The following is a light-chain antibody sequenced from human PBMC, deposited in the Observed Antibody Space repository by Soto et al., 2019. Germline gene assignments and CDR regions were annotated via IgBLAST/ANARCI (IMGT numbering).Light chain of an antibody. V-gene: IGLV1-40*01. CDR2: ANI. J-gene: IGLJ2*01. CDR1: SSNLGADYD. Sequence: QSVLTQPPSVSGAPGQRVTISCTGGSSNLGADYDVHWYQQFPGTAPKVLIYANINRPSGVPDRFSASKSGTSASLAITGLQAEDEADYYCQSYDISLSAVVFGGGTKLTVL. CDR3: QSYDISLSAVV.